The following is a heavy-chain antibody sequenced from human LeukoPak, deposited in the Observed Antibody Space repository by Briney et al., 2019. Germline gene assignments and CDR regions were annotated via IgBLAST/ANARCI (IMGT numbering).Heavy chain of an antibody. D-gene: IGHD6-19*01. J-gene: IGHJ4*02. Sequence: ASVKVSCKASGYTFTSYDINWVRQATGQGLEWMGWMNPNSGNTGYAQKFQGRVTMTRNTSISTAYMELSSLRSEDTAVYYCARGGYSSGWYKLPFDYWGQGTLVTVSS. CDR1: GYTFTSYD. CDR2: MNPNSGNT. CDR3: ARGGYSSGWYKLPFDY. V-gene: IGHV1-8*01.